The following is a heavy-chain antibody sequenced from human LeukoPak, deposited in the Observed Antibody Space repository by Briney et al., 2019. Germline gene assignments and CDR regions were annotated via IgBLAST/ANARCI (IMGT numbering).Heavy chain of an antibody. V-gene: IGHV4-59*12. CDR1: GGSISYYY. CDR3: ARLDAAAGRYLQFFY. Sequence: PSETLSLTCTVSGGSISYYYWSWIRQSPEKELEWIGYIHDSGSTNYNPSLKSRLTISVDTSKNQFSLKLSSVTAADTAVYYCARLDAAAGRYLQFFYWGQGTLVTVSS. CDR2: IHDSGST. J-gene: IGHJ4*02. D-gene: IGHD5-24*01.